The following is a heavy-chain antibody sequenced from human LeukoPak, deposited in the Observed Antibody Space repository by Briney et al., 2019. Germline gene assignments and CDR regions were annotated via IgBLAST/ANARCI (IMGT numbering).Heavy chain of an antibody. Sequence: SGTLSLTCTVSGGSISSYYWSWIRQPPGKGLEWIGYIYYSGSTNYKPSLKSRVTISVDTSKNQFSLKLSSVTAADTAVYYCARLTKNDSGSFRFGKKKRGYMDVWGKGTTVTISS. J-gene: IGHJ6*03. D-gene: IGHD3-10*01. CDR1: GGSISSYY. CDR2: IYYSGST. CDR3: ARLTKNDSGSFRFGKKKRGYMDV. V-gene: IGHV4-59*01.